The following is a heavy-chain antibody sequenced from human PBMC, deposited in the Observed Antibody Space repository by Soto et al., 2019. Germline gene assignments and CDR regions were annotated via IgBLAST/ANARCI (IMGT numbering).Heavy chain of an antibody. J-gene: IGHJ4*02. Sequence: EVQLVESGGGLVQPGGSLRLSCAASGFTFSSYWMSWVRQAPGKGLEWVANIKQDGSEKYYVDSVKGRFTISRDNAKNSLYLQMNSLRAEDTAVYYCARPLTTGWELRINGYWGQGTLVTVSS. CDR3: ARPLTTGWELRINGY. CDR1: GFTFSSYW. V-gene: IGHV3-7*01. CDR2: IKQDGSEK. D-gene: IGHD1-26*01.